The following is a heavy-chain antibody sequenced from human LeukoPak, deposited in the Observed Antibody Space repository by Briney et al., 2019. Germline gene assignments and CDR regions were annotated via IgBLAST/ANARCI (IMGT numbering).Heavy chain of an antibody. Sequence: ATVKLSCKASVYTFTIYGISGVRHAPGQGLEWMGCICAYKGNTNYAQKLQGRVTMTTDTSTSTAYMELRSLRSDGAVVYYCARGRMYYYDSSGPPYGMDVWGQGTTVTVSS. J-gene: IGHJ6*02. CDR2: ICAYKGNT. CDR3: ARGRMYYYDSSGPPYGMDV. V-gene: IGHV1-18*01. D-gene: IGHD3-22*01. CDR1: VYTFTIYG.